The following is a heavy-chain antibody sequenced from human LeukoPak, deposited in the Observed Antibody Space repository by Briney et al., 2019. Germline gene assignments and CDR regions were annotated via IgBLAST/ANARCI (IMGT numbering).Heavy chain of an antibody. J-gene: IGHJ4*02. CDR2: LSGSGVNI. CDR1: GFTFSSYA. CDR3: AKAGGYYGPGSPDYFDH. Sequence: GGPLRLSCAASGFTFSSYAMTWVRQAPGKGLEWVSSLSGSGVNIFYADSVKGRFTISRDNSQNTVFLQMNSLRAEDTAVYFCAKAGGYYGPGSPDYFDHWGQGTLVTVSS. D-gene: IGHD3-10*01. V-gene: IGHV3-23*01.